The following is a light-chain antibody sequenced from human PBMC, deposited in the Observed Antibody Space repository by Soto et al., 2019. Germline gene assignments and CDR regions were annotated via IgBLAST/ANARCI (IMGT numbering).Light chain of an antibody. CDR2: EVS. CDR1: SSVGGGYNY. Sequence: QSVLTQPASVSGSPGQSITISCTGTSSVGGGYNYVSWYQQQSGKAPKLMIHEVSNRPSGVSNRFSGSKSGNTASLTISGLQAEDEADYYCSSYTSSRAYVFGIGTKVTVL. J-gene: IGLJ1*01. V-gene: IGLV2-14*01. CDR3: SSYTSSRAYV.